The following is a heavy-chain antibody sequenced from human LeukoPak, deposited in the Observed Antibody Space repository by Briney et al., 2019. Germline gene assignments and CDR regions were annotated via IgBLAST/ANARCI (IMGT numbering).Heavy chain of an antibody. CDR3: ARDKVPYYFDY. J-gene: IGHJ4*02. CDR1: GFTFSNAW. CDR2: ISSSSSYI. V-gene: IGHV3-21*01. D-gene: IGHD2-2*01. Sequence: GGSLRLSCAASGFTFSNAWMNWVRQAPGKGLEWVSSISSSSSYIYYADSVKGRFTISRDNAKNSLYLQMNSLRAEDTAVYYCARDKVPYYFDYWGQGTLVTVSS.